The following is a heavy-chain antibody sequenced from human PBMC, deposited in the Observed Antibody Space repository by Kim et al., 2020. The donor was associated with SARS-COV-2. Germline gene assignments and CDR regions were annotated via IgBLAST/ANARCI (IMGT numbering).Heavy chain of an antibody. CDR2: ISYEGSNK. D-gene: IGHD5-18*01. J-gene: IGHJ4*02. V-gene: IGHV3-30*04. CDR3: ARDGTWIQLWLEGDYFDY. CDR1: GFTFGSYA. Sequence: GGSLRLSCAASGFTFGSYAMHWVRQAPGKGLEWVAVISYEGSNKYYADSVKGRFTISRDNSKNTLYLQMNSLRAEDTAVYYCARDGTWIQLWLEGDYFDYSGPGTLVTVSP.